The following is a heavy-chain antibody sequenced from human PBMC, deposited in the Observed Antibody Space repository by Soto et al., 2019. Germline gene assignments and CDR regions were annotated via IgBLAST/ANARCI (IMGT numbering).Heavy chain of an antibody. CDR3: AAENGSSWYNYYYGMDV. J-gene: IGHJ6*02. Sequence: QMQLVQSGPEVKKPGTSVKVSCKASGFTFTSSAVQWVRQARGQRLEWIGWIVVGSGNTNYAQKFQERVTITRDMSTSTAYMELSSLRSEDTAVYYCAAENGSSWYNYYYGMDVWGQGTTVTVSS. CDR2: IVVGSGNT. D-gene: IGHD6-13*01. V-gene: IGHV1-58*01. CDR1: GFTFTSSA.